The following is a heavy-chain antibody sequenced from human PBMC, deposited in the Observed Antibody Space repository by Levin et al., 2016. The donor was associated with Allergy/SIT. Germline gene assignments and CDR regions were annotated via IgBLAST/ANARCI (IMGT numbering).Heavy chain of an antibody. J-gene: IGHJ3*02. CDR3: ARDSLYYYDSPRVGDAFDI. Sequence: GESLKISCAASGFSFSNYNMNWVRQAPGKALEWVSSISSVSSYIFYADSVKGRFTISRDNAKNSLYLQMNSLRAEDTAVYYCARDSLYYYDSPRVGDAFDIWGQGTMVTVSS. V-gene: IGHV3-21*01. CDR1: GFSFSNYN. D-gene: IGHD3-22*01. CDR2: ISSVSSYI.